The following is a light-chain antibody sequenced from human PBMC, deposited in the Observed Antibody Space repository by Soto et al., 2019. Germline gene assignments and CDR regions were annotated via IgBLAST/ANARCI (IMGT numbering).Light chain of an antibody. V-gene: IGKV1-5*01. CDR3: QQYNTYSPQRT. CDR2: DAS. J-gene: IGKJ1*01. CDR1: QSIGRW. Sequence: DIPMTQSPSTLSAFVGDRFTITCRFSQSIGRWLAWYQQKPGKAPKLLIYDASSLESGVPSRFSGSGSGTEFTLTISSLQPDDFATYYCQQYNTYSPQRTFGQGTKVDIK.